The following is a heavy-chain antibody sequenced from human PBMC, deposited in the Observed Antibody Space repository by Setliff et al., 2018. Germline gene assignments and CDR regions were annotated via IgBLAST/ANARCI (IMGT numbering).Heavy chain of an antibody. CDR2: VIQGGSG. CDR1: GFTFKDYS. J-gene: IGHJ4*02. V-gene: IGHV3-23*01. D-gene: IGHD4-17*01. CDR3: AKDTVDDGFWDFDS. Sequence: GGSLRLSCAASGFTFKDYSMVWVRQVPGKGLEWVAGVIQGGSGVYADSVKGRFIISRDNSKNSCFLQMINLGVEDTATYYCAKDTVDDGFWDFDSWGQGIVVTVSS.